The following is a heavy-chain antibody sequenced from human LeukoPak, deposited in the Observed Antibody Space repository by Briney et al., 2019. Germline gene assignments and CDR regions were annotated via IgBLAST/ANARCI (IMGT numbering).Heavy chain of an antibody. CDR2: INHSGST. D-gene: IGHD3-22*01. Sequence: PSETLSLTCAVYGGSFSGYYWSWIRQPPGKGLEWIGEINHSGSTNYNPSLKSRVTISVDTSKNQFSLKLSSVTAADPAVYYCARGRFYYDSSGYSRSGWFDPWGQGTLVTVSS. CDR3: ARGRFYYDSSGYSRSGWFDP. J-gene: IGHJ5*02. CDR1: GGSFSGYY. V-gene: IGHV4-34*01.